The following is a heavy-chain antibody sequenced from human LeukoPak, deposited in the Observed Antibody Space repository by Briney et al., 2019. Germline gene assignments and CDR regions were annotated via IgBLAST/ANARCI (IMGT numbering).Heavy chain of an antibody. D-gene: IGHD6-19*01. J-gene: IGHJ4*02. CDR1: GFTFSSYA. CDR2: ISGSGGST. V-gene: IGHV3-23*01. CDR3: ATDRGWLTFDF. Sequence: GGSLRLSCAASGFTFSSYAMSWVRQAPGKGLEWVSAISGSGGSTYYADSVKGRFTISRDNAKNSLYLQVDSLRAEDTAVYYCATDRGWLTFDFWGQGTLVTVSS.